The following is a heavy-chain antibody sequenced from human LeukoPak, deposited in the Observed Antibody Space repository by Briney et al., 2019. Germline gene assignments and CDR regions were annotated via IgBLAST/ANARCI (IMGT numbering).Heavy chain of an antibody. CDR1: GGSFSGYY. CDR3: ARLNCSSTSCYYYYGMDV. J-gene: IGHJ6*02. Sequence: PSETLSLTCAVYGGSFSGYYWSWIRQPPGKGLEWIGEIKHSGSTNYNPSLKSRVTISVDTSKNQISLKLSSVTAADTAVYYCARLNCSSTSCYYYYGMDVWGQGTTVTVSS. CDR2: IKHSGST. V-gene: IGHV4-34*01. D-gene: IGHD2-2*01.